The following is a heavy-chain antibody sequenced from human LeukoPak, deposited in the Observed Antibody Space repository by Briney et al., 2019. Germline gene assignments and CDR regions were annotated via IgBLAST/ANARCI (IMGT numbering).Heavy chain of an antibody. CDR1: GYTFTGYY. V-gene: IGHV1-2*06. D-gene: IGHD3-3*01. CDR3: ASLNYDFWSGRVY. CDR2: INPNSGGT. J-gene: IGHJ4*02. Sequence: ASVKVSCKASGYTFTGYYMHWVRQAPGQGLEWMGRINPNSGGTNYAQKFQGRVTMTRDTSISTAYMELSRLRSDDTAVYYCASLNYDFWSGRVYWGQGTPVTVSS.